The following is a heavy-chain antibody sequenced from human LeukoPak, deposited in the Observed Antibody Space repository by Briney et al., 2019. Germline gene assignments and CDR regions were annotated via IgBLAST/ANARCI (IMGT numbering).Heavy chain of an antibody. CDR3: ARDSLYCSSTSCYENWFDP. D-gene: IGHD2-2*01. J-gene: IGHJ5*02. CDR1: GYTLTELS. V-gene: IGHV1-24*01. Sequence: ASVKVSCKVSGYTLTELSMHWVRQAPGKGLEWMGGFDPEDGETIYAQKFQGRVTMTRDTSISTAYMELSRLRSDDTAVYYCARDSLYCSSTSCYENWFDPWGQRTLVTVSS. CDR2: FDPEDGET.